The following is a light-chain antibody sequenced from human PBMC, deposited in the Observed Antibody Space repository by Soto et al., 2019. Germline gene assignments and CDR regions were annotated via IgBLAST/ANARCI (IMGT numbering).Light chain of an antibody. CDR1: SRDLGAYNY. CDR3: CSFAGSYTV. J-gene: IGLJ2*01. CDR2: DVN. V-gene: IGLV2-11*01. Sequence: QSALIQPRSVSGSPGQSVTISCTGTSRDLGAYNYVSWYQQHPGKAPKLMIYDVNRRPSGVPDRFSGSKSGNTASLTISGLQAEDDADYYCCSFAGSYTVFGGGTKLTVL.